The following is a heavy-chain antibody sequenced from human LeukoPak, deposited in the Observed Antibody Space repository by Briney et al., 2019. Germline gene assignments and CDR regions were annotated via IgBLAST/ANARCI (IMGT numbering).Heavy chain of an antibody. V-gene: IGHV3-7*04. Sequence: GGSLRLSCAASGFTFSDYWMSWVRQAPGQGLEWVAKISQDGREQHFVDSVKGRFTISRDNAKNLLFLQTDSLRAEDTAVYYCAGGAPDYWGPGTLVTVSS. J-gene: IGHJ4*02. CDR2: ISQDGREQ. CDR3: AGGAPDY. CDR1: GFTFSDYW.